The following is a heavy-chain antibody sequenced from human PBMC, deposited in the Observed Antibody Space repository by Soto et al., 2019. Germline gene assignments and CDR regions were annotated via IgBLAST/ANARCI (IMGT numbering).Heavy chain of an antibody. CDR1: GFTVSSNY. V-gene: IGHV3-53*01. CDR3: ARRRIDYYYGMDV. CDR2: IYSGGST. J-gene: IGHJ6*02. D-gene: IGHD2-15*01. Sequence: LRLSCAASGFTVSSNYMSWVRQAPGKGLEWVSVIYSGGSTYYADSVKGRFTISRDNSKNTLYLQMNSLRAEDTAVYYCARRRIDYYYGMDVWGQGTTVTVSS.